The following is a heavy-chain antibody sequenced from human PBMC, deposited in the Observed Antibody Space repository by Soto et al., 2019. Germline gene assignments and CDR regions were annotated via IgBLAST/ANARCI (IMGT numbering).Heavy chain of an antibody. CDR1: DGSVNSGNYY. J-gene: IGHJ4*02. Sequence: SETLSLTCTVSDGSVNSGNYYWSWIRQPPGRGLEWIGHIYYIGATNYNPSLKSRVTISVDTSKNQFSLKVNSVTAADTAVYFCAREEKQLSRYGGDFDYWGQGIQVTVSS. D-gene: IGHD3-16*01. CDR2: IYYIGAT. V-gene: IGHV4-61*01. CDR3: AREEKQLSRYGGDFDY.